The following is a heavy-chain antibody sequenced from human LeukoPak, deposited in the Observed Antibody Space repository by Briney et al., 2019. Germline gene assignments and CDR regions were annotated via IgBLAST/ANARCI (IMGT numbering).Heavy chain of an antibody. CDR2: IWYDGSNK. Sequence: GRSLRLSCAASGFTFSSYGMHWVRQAPGKGLEWVAVIWYDGSNKYYADSVKGRFTISRDNSKNSLYLQMNSLRAGDTAVYYCARDKGEEYSSFWGGWFDPWGQGTLVTVSS. CDR1: GFTFSSYG. V-gene: IGHV3-33*01. D-gene: IGHD6-6*01. CDR3: ARDKGEEYSSFWGGWFDP. J-gene: IGHJ5*02.